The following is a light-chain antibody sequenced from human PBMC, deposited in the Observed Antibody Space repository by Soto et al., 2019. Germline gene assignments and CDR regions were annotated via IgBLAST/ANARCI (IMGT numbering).Light chain of an antibody. Sequence: AQSPSTLSASVGDRVTITCRASQSIRSGRLAWYQQKPGQAPRLVIFDASNRASGTPERFTGSGSGTDFTLTIARLESEDFAVYYCQEYHGSPVTFGLGTRLEIK. CDR3: QEYHGSPVT. CDR1: QSIRSGR. V-gene: IGKV3-20*01. CDR2: DAS. J-gene: IGKJ5*01.